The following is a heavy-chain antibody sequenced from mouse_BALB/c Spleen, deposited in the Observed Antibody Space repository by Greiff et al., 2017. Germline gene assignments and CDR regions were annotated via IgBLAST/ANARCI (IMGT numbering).Heavy chain of an antibody. CDR1: GFTFSSYG. Sequence: EVQRVESGGGLVQPGGSLKLSCAASGFTFSSYGMSWVRQTPDKRLELVATINSNGGSTYYPDSVKGRFTISRDNAKNTLYLQMSSLKSEDTAMYYCASPYYYGSSFYWYFDVWGAGTTVTVSS. D-gene: IGHD1-1*01. J-gene: IGHJ1*01. CDR2: INSNGGST. CDR3: ASPYYYGSSFYWYFDV. V-gene: IGHV5-6-3*01.